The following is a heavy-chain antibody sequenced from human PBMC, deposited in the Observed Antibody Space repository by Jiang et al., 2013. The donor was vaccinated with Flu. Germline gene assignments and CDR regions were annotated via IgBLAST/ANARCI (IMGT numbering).Heavy chain of an antibody. D-gene: IGHD1-26*01. CDR2: FRPTSPYT. V-gene: IGHV3-11*06. CDR1: GFSLSDYY. Sequence: QLVESGGGLAKPGGSLRLSCAASGFSLSDYYMTWVRQAPGKGLEWVSYFRPTSPYTNYAASVKGRFTISRDSAQNSLFLQMDSLRLEDTAVYYCARVPIRDVERGYQRVGHFDSWGQGTLVTVSS. CDR3: ARVPIRDVERGYQRVGHFDS. J-gene: IGHJ4*02.